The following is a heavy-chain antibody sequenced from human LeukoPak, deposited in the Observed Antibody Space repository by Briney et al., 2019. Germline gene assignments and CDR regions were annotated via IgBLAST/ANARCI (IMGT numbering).Heavy chain of an antibody. D-gene: IGHD2-8*01. V-gene: IGHV3-33*01. CDR2: IWYDGSNK. Sequence: PGGSLRLSCAASGFTFSSYGMHWVRQAPGKGLEWVAVIWYDGSNKYYADSVKGRFTISRDNSKNTLYLQMNSLRAEDTAVYYCARDHCTNGVCSFFYWGQGTLVTVSS. J-gene: IGHJ4*02. CDR1: GFTFSSYG. CDR3: ARDHCTNGVCSFFY.